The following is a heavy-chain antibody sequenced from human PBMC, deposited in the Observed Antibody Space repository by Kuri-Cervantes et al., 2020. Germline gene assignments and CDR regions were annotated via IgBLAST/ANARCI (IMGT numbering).Heavy chain of an antibody. CDR1: GFTFSSYG. J-gene: IGHJ4*01. CDR3: ARGLHYYDSSGYPY. Sequence: GESLKISCAASGFTFSSYGMHWVRQAPGKGLEWVAVISYDGSNKYYADSVKGRFTISRDNSKNTLYLQMNSLRAEDTAVYYCARGLHYYDSSGYPYWGHGTLVTVSS. V-gene: IGHV3-30*03. D-gene: IGHD3-22*01. CDR2: ISYDGSNK.